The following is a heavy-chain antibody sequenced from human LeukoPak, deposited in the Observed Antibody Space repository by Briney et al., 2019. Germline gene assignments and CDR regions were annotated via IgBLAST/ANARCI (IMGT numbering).Heavy chain of an antibody. CDR1: GGSINSFY. Sequence: SETLSLTCTVSGGSINSFYWSWLRQPPGKGLEWIGSIYYSGSTYYNPSLKSRVTISVDTSKNQFSLKLSSVTAADTAVYYCAREAQGYCSGGSCSPGVDYWGQGTLVTVSS. J-gene: IGHJ4*02. CDR2: IYYSGST. CDR3: AREAQGYCSGGSCSPGVDY. V-gene: IGHV4-39*07. D-gene: IGHD2-15*01.